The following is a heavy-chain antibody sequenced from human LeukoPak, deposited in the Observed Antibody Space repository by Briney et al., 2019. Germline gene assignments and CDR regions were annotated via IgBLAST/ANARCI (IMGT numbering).Heavy chain of an antibody. CDR2: SCGYTGKT. Sequence: ASVNVSFKRTGYTVTNFGISWMRQAHAQGPEWVGWSCGYTGKTNYVHKFQDRVIISTETSTKTDFVAGRSLTSDDTAVYYCDRCNRVGSWSWFDPWGKGNLVTV. CDR1: GYTVTNFG. J-gene: IGHJ5*02. D-gene: IGHD2/OR15-2a*01. V-gene: IGHV1-18*01. CDR3: DRCNRVGSWSWFDP.